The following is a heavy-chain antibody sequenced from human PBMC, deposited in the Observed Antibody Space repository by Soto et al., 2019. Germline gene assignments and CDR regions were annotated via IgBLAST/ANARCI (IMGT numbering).Heavy chain of an antibody. Sequence: QVQLVQSGTEVKKPGASVKVSCKASGYTFTTYGISWVRQAPGQGLEWMGWISAYNRDTNYAQKLQGRVFMNTDTSTTTADMELRSMRSDDTAVYYCARDLQHMTTVTTGAYWGQGTLVTVSS. V-gene: IGHV1-18*01. CDR1: GYTFTTYG. CDR3: ARDLQHMTTVTTGAY. D-gene: IGHD4-17*01. J-gene: IGHJ4*02. CDR2: ISAYNRDT.